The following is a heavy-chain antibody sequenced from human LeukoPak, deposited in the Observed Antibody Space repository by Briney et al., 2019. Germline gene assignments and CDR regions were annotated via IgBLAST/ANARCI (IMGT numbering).Heavy chain of an antibody. CDR2: ISSSSTYI. Sequence: GGSLRLSCAASGFTFSSYAMSWVRQAPGKGLEWVSSISSSSTYIYYADSVKGRFTISRDNAKNSLYLQMNSLRAEDTALYYCAMGAVAGTDFDYWGQGTLVTVSS. CDR3: AMGAVAGTDFDY. D-gene: IGHD6-19*01. V-gene: IGHV3-21*04. J-gene: IGHJ4*02. CDR1: GFTFSSYA.